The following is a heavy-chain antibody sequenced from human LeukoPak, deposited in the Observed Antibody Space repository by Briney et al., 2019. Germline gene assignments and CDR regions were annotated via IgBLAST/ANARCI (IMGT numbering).Heavy chain of an antibody. J-gene: IGHJ6*02. CDR2: ISHDGSSK. D-gene: IGHD2-2*01. Sequence: GGSLRLSCAASGFTFSSYGMHWVRQAPGKGLEWVAVISHDGSSKYFADSVKGRFTISRDNPKNTLDLQMDSLRAEDTAVYYCAKSIRFCSSNSCFAGYYNYGLHVWGQGTTVIVSS. CDR1: GFTFSSYG. V-gene: IGHV3-30*18. CDR3: AKSIRFCSSNSCFAGYYNYGLHV.